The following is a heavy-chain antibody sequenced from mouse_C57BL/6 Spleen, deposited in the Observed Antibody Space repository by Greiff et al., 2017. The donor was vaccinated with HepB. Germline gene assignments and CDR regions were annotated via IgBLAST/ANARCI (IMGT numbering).Heavy chain of an antibody. CDR3: ARTGGRDFDY. V-gene: IGHV1-64*01. J-gene: IGHJ2*01. D-gene: IGHD4-1*01. CDR2: VHPNSGST. CDR1: GYTFTSYW. Sequence: QVQLQQPGAELVKPGASVKLSCKASGYTFTSYWMHWVKQRPGQGLEWIGMVHPNSGSTNYNEKFKSKATLTVDKSSSTAYMQLSSLTSEDSAVYYCARTGGRDFDYWGQGTTLTVSS.